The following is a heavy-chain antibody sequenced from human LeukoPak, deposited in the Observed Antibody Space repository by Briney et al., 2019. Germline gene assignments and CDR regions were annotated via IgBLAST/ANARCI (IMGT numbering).Heavy chain of an antibody. J-gene: IGHJ4*02. D-gene: IGHD3-10*01. CDR1: GFTFSSYA. V-gene: IGHV3-30-3*01. CDR3: AREGYYGSGSPPSLYFDY. CDR2: ISYDGSNK. Sequence: GRSLRLSCAASGFTFSSYAMHWVRQAPGMGLEWVAVISYDGSNKYYADSVKGRFTISRDNSRSTLYLQMNSLRPEDTAIYYCAREGYYGSGSPPSLYFDYWGQGTLVTVSS.